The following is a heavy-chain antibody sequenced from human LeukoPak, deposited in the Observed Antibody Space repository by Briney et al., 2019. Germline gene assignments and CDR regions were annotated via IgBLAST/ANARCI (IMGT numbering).Heavy chain of an antibody. CDR1: GGSISSYY. CDR3: ARGVSYYDSSGYYNEYFQH. CDR2: IYYSGST. V-gene: IGHV4-59*08. J-gene: IGHJ1*01. Sequence: SKTLSLTCTVSGGSISSYYWSWIRQPPGKGLEWIGYIYYSGSTNYNPSLKSRVTISVDTSKNQFSLKLSSVTAADTAVYYCARGVSYYDSSGYYNEYFQHWGQGTLVTVSS. D-gene: IGHD3-22*01.